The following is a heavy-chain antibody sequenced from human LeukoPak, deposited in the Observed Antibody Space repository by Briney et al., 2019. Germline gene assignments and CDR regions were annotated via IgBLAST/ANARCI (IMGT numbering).Heavy chain of an antibody. V-gene: IGHV4-4*07. D-gene: IGHD3-22*01. J-gene: IGHJ4*02. CDR2: IYTSGST. Sequence: SEALSLTCTVSGGSISSYYWSWIRQPAGKGLEWIGRIYTSGSTNYNPSLKSRVTMSVDTSKNQFSLKLSSVTAADTAVYYCARQAWDMILGGYYYFDYWGQGTLVTVSS. CDR3: ARQAWDMILGGYYYFDY. CDR1: GGSISSYY.